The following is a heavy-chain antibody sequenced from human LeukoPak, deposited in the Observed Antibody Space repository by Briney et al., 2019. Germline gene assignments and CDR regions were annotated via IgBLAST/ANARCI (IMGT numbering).Heavy chain of an antibody. CDR2: MNPNRGNT. D-gene: IGHD3-22*01. Sequence: ASVTVSFKASGYIFTSYDINWVRQATGQGLEWMGWMNPNRGNTGYAQNFQGRVTMTRNTSISTAYMELSSLRSEDPALYYCARGYYDTNGYYYRLDFWGQGTLLTVSS. CDR1: GYIFTSYD. CDR3: ARGYYDTNGYYYRLDF. V-gene: IGHV1-8*01. J-gene: IGHJ4*02.